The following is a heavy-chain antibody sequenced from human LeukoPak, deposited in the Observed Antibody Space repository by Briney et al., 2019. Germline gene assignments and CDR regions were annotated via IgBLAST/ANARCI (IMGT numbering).Heavy chain of an antibody. Sequence: PGESLRLSCAASGFTFSSYSMNWVRQAPGKGLEWVAFIRYDGSNKYYADSVKGRFTISRDNSKNTLYLQMNSLRAEDTAVYYCAKDVTGDIVATIIDYWGQGTLVTVSS. CDR2: IRYDGSNK. D-gene: IGHD5-12*01. J-gene: IGHJ4*02. CDR1: GFTFSSYS. CDR3: AKDVTGDIVATIIDY. V-gene: IGHV3-30*02.